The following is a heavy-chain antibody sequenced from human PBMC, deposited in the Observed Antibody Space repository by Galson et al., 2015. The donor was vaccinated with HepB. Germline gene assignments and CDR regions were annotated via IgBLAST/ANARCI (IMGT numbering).Heavy chain of an antibody. Sequence: SVKVSCKASGYTFTSYAMHWVRQAPGQRLEWMGWINAGNGNTKYSQKFQGRVTITRDTSASTAYMELSSLRSEDTAVYYCAESSVAGNGGFDYWGQGTLVTVSS. V-gene: IGHV1-3*01. CDR2: INAGNGNT. CDR1: GYTFTSYA. J-gene: IGHJ4*02. CDR3: AESSVAGNGGFDY. D-gene: IGHD6-19*01.